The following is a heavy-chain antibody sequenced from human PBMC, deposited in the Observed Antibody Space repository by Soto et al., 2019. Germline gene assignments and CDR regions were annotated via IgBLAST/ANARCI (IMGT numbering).Heavy chain of an antibody. CDR2: IYYSGST. J-gene: IGHJ4*02. CDR3: ARGYYDSSGYDY. Sequence: PSEALSLTCTVSGGSISRYYWSWIRQPPGKGLEWIGYIYYSGSTNYNPSLKSRVTISVDTSKNQFSLKLSSVTAADTAVYYCARGYYDSSGYDYWGQGTLVTVSS. CDR1: GGSISRYY. V-gene: IGHV4-59*01. D-gene: IGHD3-22*01.